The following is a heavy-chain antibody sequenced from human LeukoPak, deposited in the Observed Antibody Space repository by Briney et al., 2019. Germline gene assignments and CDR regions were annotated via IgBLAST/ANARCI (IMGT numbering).Heavy chain of an antibody. CDR2: INHSGST. CDR3: ARDWYSSSWYVAPHIDY. Sequence: SETLSLTCAVYGGSFSGYYWSWIRQPPGKGLEWIGEINHSGSTNYNPSLKSRVTISVDTSKNQFSLKLSSVTAADTAVYYCARDWYSSSWYVAPHIDYWGRGTLVTVSS. V-gene: IGHV4-34*01. CDR1: GGSFSGYY. J-gene: IGHJ4*02. D-gene: IGHD6-13*01.